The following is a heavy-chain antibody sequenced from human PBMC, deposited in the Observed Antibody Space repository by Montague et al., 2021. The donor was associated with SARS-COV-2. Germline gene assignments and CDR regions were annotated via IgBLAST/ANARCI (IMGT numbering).Heavy chain of an antibody. V-gene: IGHV4-31*03. CDR2: IYYSGST. D-gene: IGHD3-22*01. CDR1: GGSISSGGYY. J-gene: IGHJ3*02. Sequence: TLSLTCTVSGGSISSGGYYWSWIRQHPGKGLEWIGYIYYSGSTYYNPSLKSRVTISVDTSKNQFSLKLSSVTAADTAVYYCARAHITMIVVVSAFDIWGQGTMVTVSS. CDR3: ARAHITMIVVVSAFDI.